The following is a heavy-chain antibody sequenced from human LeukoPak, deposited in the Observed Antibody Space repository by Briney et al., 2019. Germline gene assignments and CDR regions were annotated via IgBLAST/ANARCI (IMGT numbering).Heavy chain of an antibody. CDR2: IIPIFGTA. V-gene: IGHV1-69*13. D-gene: IGHD4-23*01. J-gene: IGHJ4*02. CDR3: ARSTLGGNSGMDY. CDR1: GGTFSSYA. Sequence: ASVKVSCKASGGTFSSYAINWVRQAPGQGLKWMGGIIPIFGTANYAQKFQSRVTITADEYTSTAYMELSSLRSEDTAVYYCARSTLGGNSGMDYWGQGTLVTVSS.